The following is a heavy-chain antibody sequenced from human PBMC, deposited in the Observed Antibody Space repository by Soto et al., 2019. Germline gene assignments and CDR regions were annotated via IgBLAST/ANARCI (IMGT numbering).Heavy chain of an antibody. V-gene: IGHV3-21*01. D-gene: IGHD6-6*01. CDR2: ISSSSSYI. CDR1: GFTFSSYS. CDR3: ARRKGSSSQYPYYYYGMDV. Sequence: GGSLRLSWAASGFTFSSYSMNWVRQAPGKGLEWVSSISSSSSYIYYADSVKGRFTISRDNAKNSLYLQMNSLRAEDTAVYYCARRKGSSSQYPYYYYGMDVWGQGTTVTVSS. J-gene: IGHJ6*02.